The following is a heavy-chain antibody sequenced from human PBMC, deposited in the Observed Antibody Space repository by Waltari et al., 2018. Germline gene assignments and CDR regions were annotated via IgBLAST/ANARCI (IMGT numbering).Heavy chain of an antibody. CDR2: IRSKAYGGTT. V-gene: IGHV3-49*04. J-gene: IGHJ3*02. Sequence: EVQLVNSGGGLVQPGRSLSLCWTASGFTFGASSLSWVRQAPGKGLEWVGFIRSKAYGGTTEYAASVKGRFTISRDDSKSIAYLQMNSLKTEDTAVYYCTRVEDAFDIWGQGTMVTVSS. CDR3: TRVEDAFDI. CDR1: GFTFGASS.